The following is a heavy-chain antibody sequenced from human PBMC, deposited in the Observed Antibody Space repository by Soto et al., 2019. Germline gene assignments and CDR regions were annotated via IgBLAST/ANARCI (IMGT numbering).Heavy chain of an antibody. CDR3: VWCVSENYDY. CDR1: GFTFSSYD. V-gene: IGHV3-64*01. Sequence: EVQLAESGGGMVQPGGSLRLSCVASGFTFSSYDMHWVRQAPGKGLEYVSSISSNGGTTYYGNSVKGRFTISRDNSKNTLYLQAGSVRAQDMAVDYCVWCVSENYDYWRQGPLVTVSS. CDR2: ISSNGGTT. J-gene: IGHJ4*02. D-gene: IGHD1-7*01.